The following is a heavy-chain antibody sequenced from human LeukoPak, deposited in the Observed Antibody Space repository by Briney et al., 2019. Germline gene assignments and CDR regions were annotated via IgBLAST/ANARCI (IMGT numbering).Heavy chain of an antibody. CDR1: GGTFSSYA. V-gene: IGHV1-69*05. J-gene: IGHJ3*02. D-gene: IGHD4-17*01. Sequence: EASVKVSCKASGGTFSSYAISWVRQAPGQGLEWMGGIIPIFGTANYAQKFQGRVTITTDESTSTAYMELSSLRSEDTAVYYCAVLCESLLRVELLIGRSHGDPKLCAFDIWGQGTMVTVSS. CDR2: IIPIFGTA. CDR3: AVLCESLLRVELLIGRSHGDPKLCAFDI.